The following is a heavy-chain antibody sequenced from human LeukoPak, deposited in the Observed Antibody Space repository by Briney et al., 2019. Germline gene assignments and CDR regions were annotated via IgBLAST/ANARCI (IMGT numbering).Heavy chain of an antibody. CDR2: IYPGDSDT. D-gene: IGHD6-13*01. Sequence: TGASLQISCKGSGYIFTSYWIGWVRQLPGKGLEWMGIIYPGDSDTRYSPSFQGQVTISADKSISTAYLQWSSLKASDTAMYYCARQYDSSQGYWGQGTLVTVSS. J-gene: IGHJ4*02. CDR1: GYIFTSYW. CDR3: ARQYDSSQGY. V-gene: IGHV5-51*01.